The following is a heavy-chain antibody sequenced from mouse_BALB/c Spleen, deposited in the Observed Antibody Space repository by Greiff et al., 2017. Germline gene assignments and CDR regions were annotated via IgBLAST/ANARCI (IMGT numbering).Heavy chain of an antibody. CDR2: IRNKANGYTT. CDR1: GFTFTDYY. J-gene: IGHJ4*01. V-gene: IGHV7-3*02. Sequence: EVKLMESGGGLVQPGGSLRLSCATSGFTFTDYYMSWVRQPPGKALEWLGFIRNKANGYTTEYSASVQGRFTISRDNSQSILYLQMNTLRAEDSATYYCARDIYYGSYYYAMDYWGQGTSVTVAS. CDR3: ARDIYYGSYYYAMDY. D-gene: IGHD1-1*01.